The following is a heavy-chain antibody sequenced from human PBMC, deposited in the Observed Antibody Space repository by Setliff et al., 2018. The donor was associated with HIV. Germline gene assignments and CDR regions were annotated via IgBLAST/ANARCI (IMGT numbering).Heavy chain of an antibody. CDR2: INPSGGSA. D-gene: IGHD2-21*01. J-gene: IGHJ4*02. CDR3: AREHRHFDY. CDR1: GVTFSNCS. V-gene: IGHV1-46*01. Sequence: ASVKVSCKASGVTFSNCSISWVRQAPGQGLEWMGMINPSGGSASYAQKFQGRVTMSRDTSTSTVYMELSSLRSEDTAVYYCAREHRHFDYWSQGTLVTVSS.